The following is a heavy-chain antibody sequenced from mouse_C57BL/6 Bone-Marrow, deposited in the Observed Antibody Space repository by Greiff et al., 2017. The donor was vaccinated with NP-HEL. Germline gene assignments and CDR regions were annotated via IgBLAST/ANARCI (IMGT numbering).Heavy chain of an antibody. Sequence: VQLQQSGPELVKPGASVKISCKASGYSFTGYYMNWVKQSPEKSLEWIGEINPSTGGTTYNQKFKAKATLTVDKSSSTAYMQLKSLTSEDSAVYYCASHLYAMDYWGQGTSVTVSS. CDR3: ASHLYAMDY. V-gene: IGHV1-42*01. J-gene: IGHJ4*01. CDR2: INPSTGGT. CDR1: GYSFTGYY.